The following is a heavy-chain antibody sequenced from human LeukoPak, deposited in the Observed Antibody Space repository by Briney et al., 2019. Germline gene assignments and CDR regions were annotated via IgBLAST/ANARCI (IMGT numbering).Heavy chain of an antibody. D-gene: IGHD3-10*01. CDR3: ARETYGSGTGN. CDR1: GFTFSSYV. J-gene: IGHJ4*02. Sequence: GGTLRLSCAASGFTFSSYVMSWVRQAPGKGLEWVSAISGIGGSTYYADSVKGRFTISRDNAKNSLYLQMNSLRAEDTAVYYCARETYGSGTGNWGQGTLVTVSS. CDR2: ISGIGGST. V-gene: IGHV3-23*01.